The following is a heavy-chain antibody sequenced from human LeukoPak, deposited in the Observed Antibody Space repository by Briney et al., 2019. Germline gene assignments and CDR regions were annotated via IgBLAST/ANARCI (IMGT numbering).Heavy chain of an antibody. J-gene: IGHJ4*02. Sequence: ASVKVSCKASGYTFTGYYMHWVRQAPGQGLEWMGWINPNSGGTNYAQKFQGRVIMTRDTSISTAYMELSRLRSDDTAVYYCARVGVDEYYDFWSGYKELFDYWGQGTLVTVSS. CDR1: GYTFTGYY. CDR3: ARVGVDEYYDFWSGYKELFDY. CDR2: INPNSGGT. D-gene: IGHD3-3*01. V-gene: IGHV1-2*02.